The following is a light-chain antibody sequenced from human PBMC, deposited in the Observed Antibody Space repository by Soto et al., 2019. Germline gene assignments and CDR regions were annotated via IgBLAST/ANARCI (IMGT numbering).Light chain of an antibody. CDR2: DVS. CDR1: QSINAW. Sequence: DIHMTQAPSTLSASVGHRVTITCRASQSINAWLAWYQQKPGKAPKLLIYDVSTLASGVPSRFSGSGSGTDFTLTISCLQYEDFATYYCQQYYSYPITFGQGTRLEIK. CDR3: QQYYSYPIT. V-gene: IGKV1-5*01. J-gene: IGKJ5*01.